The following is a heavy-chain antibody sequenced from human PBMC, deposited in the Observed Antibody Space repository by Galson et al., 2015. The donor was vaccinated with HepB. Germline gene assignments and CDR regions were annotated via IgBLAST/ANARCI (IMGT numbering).Heavy chain of an antibody. V-gene: IGHV3-73*01. CDR3: VRSGDFCGYSSR. CDR1: GFTFSASA. D-gene: IGHD6-13*01. J-gene: IGHJ4*02. CDR2: IRSKATNYAA. Sequence: SLRLSCAASGFTFSASAIHWVRQASGRGPEWIGHIRSKATNYAALYVPSLKGRFTISRDDSKNMAYLHMRSLKTDDTAVYYCVRSGDFCGYSSRWGQGTLVTVSS.